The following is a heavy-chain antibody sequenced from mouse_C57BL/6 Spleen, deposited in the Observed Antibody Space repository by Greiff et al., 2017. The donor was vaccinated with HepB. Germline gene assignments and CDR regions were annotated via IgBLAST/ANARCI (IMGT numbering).Heavy chain of an antibody. CDR2: ISSGGDYI. J-gene: IGHJ2*01. D-gene: IGHD2-3*01. V-gene: IGHV5-9-1*02. CDR3: TRDGGLYYFDY. CDR1: GFTFSSYA. Sequence: EVKLVESGEGLVKPGGSLKLSCAASGFTFSSYAMSWVRQTPEKRLEWVAYISSGGDYIYYADTVKGRFTISRDNARNTLYLQMSSLKSEDTAMYYCTRDGGLYYFDYWGQGTTLTVSS.